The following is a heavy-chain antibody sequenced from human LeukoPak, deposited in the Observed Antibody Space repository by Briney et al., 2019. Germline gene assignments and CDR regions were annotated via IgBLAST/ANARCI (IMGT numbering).Heavy chain of an antibody. D-gene: IGHD3-3*01. CDR2: INHRGST. V-gene: IGHV4-34*01. CDR1: VGSFSGYY. Sequence: SGTLSLTCAVYVGSFSGYYWSWIRQPPGKGVEWIGEINHRGSTNYNPSLKSRVTISVDTSKNQFSLKLSSVPAADTAVYYCARGFINFWSGYHDYWGQGTLVTLSS. J-gene: IGHJ4*02. CDR3: ARGFINFWSGYHDY.